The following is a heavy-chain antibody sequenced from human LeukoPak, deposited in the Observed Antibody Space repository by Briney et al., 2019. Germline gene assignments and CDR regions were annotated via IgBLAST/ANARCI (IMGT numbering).Heavy chain of an antibody. CDR1: GFNFRHYA. D-gene: IGHD2-2*01. Sequence: PGGSLRLSCTTSGFNFRHYALTWVCQAPGEGLEWVGFRSQAYAETTEYAASVRGRFTISRDYSTTVAYLQMNSLKTDDTAVYYCARGGDFGVPAPLGIDALDLWGQGTLVTVSS. J-gene: IGHJ3*01. CDR3: ARGGDFGVPAPLGIDALDL. V-gene: IGHV3-49*04. CDR2: RSQAYAETT.